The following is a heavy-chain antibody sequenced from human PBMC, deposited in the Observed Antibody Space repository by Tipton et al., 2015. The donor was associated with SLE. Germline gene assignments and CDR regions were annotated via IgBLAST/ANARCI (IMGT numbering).Heavy chain of an antibody. Sequence: LRLSCAVYNGSFNGYFWSWVRQPPEKGLEWIGEINHAGSTNYNPSLKSRITMSVDTSKNQFSLKLSSVTAADTAVYYCARDQEMASGETRFDPWGQGTLVTVSS. CDR3: ARDQEMASGETRFDP. CDR2: INHAGST. CDR1: NGSFNGYF. V-gene: IGHV4-34*10. D-gene: IGHD5-24*01. J-gene: IGHJ5*02.